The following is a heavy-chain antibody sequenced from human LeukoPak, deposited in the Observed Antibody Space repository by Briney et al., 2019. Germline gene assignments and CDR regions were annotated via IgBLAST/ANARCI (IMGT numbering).Heavy chain of an antibody. CDR3: ARDLVRGVRGWFDP. V-gene: IGHV4-59*01. CDR2: IYYSGST. D-gene: IGHD3-10*01. CDR1: GGSISSYY. Sequence: PSETLSLTCTVSGGSISSYYWSWIRQPPGKGLEWIGYIYYSGSTNYNPPLKSRVTISVDTSKNQFSLKLSSVTAADTAVYYCARDLVRGVRGWFDPWGQGTLVTVSS. J-gene: IGHJ5*02.